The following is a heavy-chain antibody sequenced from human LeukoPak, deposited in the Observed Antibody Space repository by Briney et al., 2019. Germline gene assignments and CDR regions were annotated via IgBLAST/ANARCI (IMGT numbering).Heavy chain of an antibody. D-gene: IGHD6-6*01. V-gene: IGHV4-39*07. CDR1: GGSISSSSYY. CDR3: AREGGDSSSLDY. J-gene: IGHJ4*02. Sequence: SETLSLTCTVSGGSISSSSYYWGWIRQPPGKGLEWIGSIYYSGSTYYNPSLKSRVTISVDTSKNQFSLKLSSVTAADTAVYYCAREGGDSSSLDYWGQGTLVTVSS. CDR2: IYYSGST.